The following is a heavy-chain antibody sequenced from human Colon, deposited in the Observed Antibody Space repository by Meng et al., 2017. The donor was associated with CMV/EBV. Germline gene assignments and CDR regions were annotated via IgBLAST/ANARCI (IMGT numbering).Heavy chain of an antibody. J-gene: IGHJ6*02. CDR2: INPASGYT. CDR1: GYTFTSYY. Sequence: VSVKVSCKASGYTFTSYYFHWVRQAPGQGLEWLGVINPASGYTSYSQMFQDRVTMTRDTSTSTVYMDLSSLRSDDTAVYYCAREGADNGMDVWGHGTTVTVSS. V-gene: IGHV1-46*01. CDR3: AREGADNGMDV.